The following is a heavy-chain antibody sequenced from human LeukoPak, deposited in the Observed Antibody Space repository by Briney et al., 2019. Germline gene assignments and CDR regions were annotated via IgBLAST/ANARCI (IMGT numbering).Heavy chain of an antibody. Sequence: ASVKVTCKASGYTFTDYTMHWLRQAPGQRLDWMGWINGGSGNTKYSPEFQGRVTITRDTSASTAYMELSSLRSEDTAVYYCANPRYDSSGYYYVDWGQGTLVTVSS. D-gene: IGHD3-22*01. CDR2: INGGSGNT. V-gene: IGHV1-3*01. CDR1: GYTFTDYT. CDR3: ANPRYDSSGYYYVD. J-gene: IGHJ4*02.